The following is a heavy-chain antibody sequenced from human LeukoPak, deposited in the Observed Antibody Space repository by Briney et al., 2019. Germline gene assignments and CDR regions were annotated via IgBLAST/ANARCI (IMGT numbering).Heavy chain of an antibody. J-gene: IGHJ4*02. CDR1: GGSISSYY. CDR2: IYYSGST. CDR3: ARLRRYYDSSGYRPYFDY. D-gene: IGHD3-22*01. V-gene: IGHV4-59*08. Sequence: SETLSLTCTVSGGSISSYYWSWIRQPPGKGLEWIGYIYYSGSTNYNPSLKSRVTISVDTSKNQFSLKLSSVTAADTAVYYCARLRRYYDSSGYRPYFDYWGQGTLVTVSS.